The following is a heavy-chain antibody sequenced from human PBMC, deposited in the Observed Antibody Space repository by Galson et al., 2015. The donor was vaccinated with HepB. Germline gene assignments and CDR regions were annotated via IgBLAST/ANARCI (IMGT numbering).Heavy chain of an antibody. Sequence: SVRLSCAVSGFTFSKYNMNWVRQAPGKGLEWISYISTASGTIYYAESVKGRFTISRDNAENSLYLQMDSLRAEDTAVYYCARTGTAGRYFDLWGRGTLVTVSS. CDR1: GFTFSKYN. D-gene: IGHD1-1*01. V-gene: IGHV3-48*01. CDR2: ISTASGTI. J-gene: IGHJ2*01. CDR3: ARTGTAGRYFDL.